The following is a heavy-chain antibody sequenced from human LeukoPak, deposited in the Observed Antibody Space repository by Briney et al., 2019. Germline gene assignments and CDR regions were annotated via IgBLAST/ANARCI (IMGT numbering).Heavy chain of an antibody. V-gene: IGHV3-30*02. CDR1: GFAFSGFG. CDR2: IRNDGTHK. J-gene: IGHJ4*02. Sequence: GGSLKLPCAASGFAFSGFGIHWVRHAPGKGLEWVAFIRNDGTHKSYVDSVKGRFTISRDNSKNTLYLQMNSLRAEDTAVYYCAKDPGYCSGGSCSPWNFFDYWGQGTLVTVSS. CDR3: AKDPGYCSGGSCSPWNFFDY. D-gene: IGHD2-15*01.